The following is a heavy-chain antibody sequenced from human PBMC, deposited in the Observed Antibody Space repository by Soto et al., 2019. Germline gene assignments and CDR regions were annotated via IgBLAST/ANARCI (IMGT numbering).Heavy chain of an antibody. V-gene: IGHV3-74*01. D-gene: IGHD6-19*01. J-gene: IGHJ4*02. CDR1: GFTFSSYW. CDR3: ARETGYSSGWRQDY. Sequence: EVQLVESGGGLVQPGGSLRLSCAASGFTFSSYWMHWVRQAPGKGLVWVSRINSDGSSIGYADSVKGRFTISRDNAKNTLYLQMNSLRVEDTAVYYCARETGYSSGWRQDYWGQGTLVAVSS. CDR2: INSDGSSI.